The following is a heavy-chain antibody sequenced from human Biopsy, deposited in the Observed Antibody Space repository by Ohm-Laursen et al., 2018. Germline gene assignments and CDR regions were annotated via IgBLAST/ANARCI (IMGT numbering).Heavy chain of an antibody. CDR3: ARDRDRRGWFNP. CDR1: GGSLSSYS. CDR2: IYTSGIT. J-gene: IGHJ5*02. Sequence: GTLSLTCSVSGGSLSSYSWSWIRQPAGKGLEWIGQIYTSGITNYNPSLKSRVTMSVDTSKNKFSLRVSSVTAADTAVYYCARDRDRRGWFNPWGQGTLVTVSS. V-gene: IGHV4-4*07. D-gene: IGHD1-14*01.